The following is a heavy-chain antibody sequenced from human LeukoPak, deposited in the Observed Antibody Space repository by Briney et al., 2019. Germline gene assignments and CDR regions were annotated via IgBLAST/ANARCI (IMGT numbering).Heavy chain of an antibody. CDR1: GGSISSYY. V-gene: IGHV4-59*01. CDR3: ARGPPLLVGEQLVRYFDY. Sequence: SQTLSLTCTVSGGSISSYYWSWIRQPPGKGLEWIGYIYYSGSINYNPSLKSRVTISVDTSKNKLSLKLSSVTAADTAVYYCARGPPLLVGEQLVRYFDYWGQGTLVTVSS. D-gene: IGHD6-13*01. CDR2: IYYSGSI. J-gene: IGHJ4*02.